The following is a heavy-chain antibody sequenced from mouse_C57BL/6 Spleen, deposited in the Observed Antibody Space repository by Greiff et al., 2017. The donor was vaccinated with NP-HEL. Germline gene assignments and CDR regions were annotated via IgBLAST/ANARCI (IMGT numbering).Heavy chain of an antibody. J-gene: IGHJ3*01. CDR3: ARGNFYGSRQGVFAY. V-gene: IGHV1-19*01. CDR1: GYTFTDYY. Sequence: VQLKESGPVLVKPGASVKMSCKASGYTFTDYYMNWVKQSHGKSLEWIGVINPYNGGTSYNQKFKGKATLTVDKSSSTAYMELNSLTSEDSAVYYCARGNFYGSRQGVFAYWGQGTLVTVSA. D-gene: IGHD1-1*01. CDR2: INPYNGGT.